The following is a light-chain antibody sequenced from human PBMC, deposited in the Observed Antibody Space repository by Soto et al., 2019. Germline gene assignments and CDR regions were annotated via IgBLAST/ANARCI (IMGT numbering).Light chain of an antibody. V-gene: IGKV4-1*01. CDR1: QSVLYTSNNKNY. CDR3: QQYYSTPRT. J-gene: IGKJ1*01. Sequence: DIVMTQSPGSLAVSLGERATINCKSSQSVLYTSNNKNYLAWYQQTPGQSPKLLIYWAATRESGVPDRFSGSGSGTEFTLTNSSLQAEDVAVYYCQQYYSTPRTFGQGTKVEIK. CDR2: WAA.